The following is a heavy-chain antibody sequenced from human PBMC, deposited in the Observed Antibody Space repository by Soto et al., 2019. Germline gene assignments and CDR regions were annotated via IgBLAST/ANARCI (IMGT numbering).Heavy chain of an antibody. CDR1: GYTFTSYG. CDR3: AREPNYFAY. V-gene: IGHV1-18*01. Sequence: QVQLVQSGAEVKKPGASVKVSCKASGYTFTSYGITWVRQAPGQGLEWMGWISAYNGNTNYAQKLQGRVTTTTDTSTTTAYMELRRLSSHDTAVYYCAREPNYFAYWGQGPLVTVSS. CDR2: ISAYNGNT. J-gene: IGHJ4*02.